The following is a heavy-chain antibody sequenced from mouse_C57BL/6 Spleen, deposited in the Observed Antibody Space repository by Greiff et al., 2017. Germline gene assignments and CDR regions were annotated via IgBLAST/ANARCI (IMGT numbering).Heavy chain of an antibody. V-gene: IGHV1-69*01. CDR1: GYTFTSYW. Sequence: QVQLQQPGAELVMPGASVKLSCKASGYTFTSYWMHWVKQRPGQGLEWIGEIDPSDSSTNYNQKFKGKSTLTVDKSSSTAYMQLLSLTSEDSAVYYCASRGSSYPYYSMDYWGQGTSVTVSS. CDR3: ASRGSSYPYYSMDY. CDR2: IDPSDSST. D-gene: IGHD1-1*01. J-gene: IGHJ4*01.